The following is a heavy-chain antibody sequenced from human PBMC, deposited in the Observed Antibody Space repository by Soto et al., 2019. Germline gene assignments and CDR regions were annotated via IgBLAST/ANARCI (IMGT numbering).Heavy chain of an antibody. J-gene: IGHJ6*02. V-gene: IGHV5-51*01. CDR3: ARQLKRYYYGMDV. Sequence: PGEALKISCKGSGYNFINYWIAWVRQMPGRGLEWMGIIYPSDSYIDYSPSFQGQVTVSVDKSNSTAYLQWSSLKASDTAIYYCARQLKRYYYGMDVWGQGTTVTVSS. CDR1: GYNFINYW. CDR2: IYPSDSYI.